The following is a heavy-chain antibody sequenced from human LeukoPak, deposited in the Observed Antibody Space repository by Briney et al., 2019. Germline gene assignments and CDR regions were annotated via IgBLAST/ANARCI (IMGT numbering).Heavy chain of an antibody. Sequence: GGSLRLSCAASGFTFSSYWMSWVRQAPGKGLEWVSLIDSGGSTYYADSVKGRITISRDNSKNTLYLQMSSLRAEDTGVYYCVRDANRGAYGMDVWGQGTTVSVSS. D-gene: IGHD2/OR15-2a*01. CDR2: IDSGGST. CDR3: VRDANRGAYGMDV. CDR1: GFTFSSYW. J-gene: IGHJ6*02. V-gene: IGHV3-53*01.